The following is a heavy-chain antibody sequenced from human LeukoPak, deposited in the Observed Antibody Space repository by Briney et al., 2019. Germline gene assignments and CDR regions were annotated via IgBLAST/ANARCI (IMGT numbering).Heavy chain of an antibody. CDR3: ARADRSAFDY. J-gene: IGHJ4*02. CDR1: GYTFADYF. Sequence: ASVKVSCKASGYTFADYFIHWVRQAPGQGLEWMGRINPNSGGAEYAPKFQGRVTITADESTSTAYMELSSLRSEDTAVYYCARADRSAFDYWGQGTLVTVSS. D-gene: IGHD2-15*01. V-gene: IGHV1-2*06. CDR2: INPNSGGA.